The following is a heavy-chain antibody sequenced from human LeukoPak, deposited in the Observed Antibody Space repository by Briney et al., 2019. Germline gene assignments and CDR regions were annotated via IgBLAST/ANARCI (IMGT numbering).Heavy chain of an antibody. J-gene: IGHJ1*01. CDR2: IYYSGST. CDR1: GGSISSGGYY. Sequence: PSETLSLTCTVPGGSISSGGYYWSWIRQHPGKGLEWIGYIYYSGSTYYNPSLKSRVTISVDTSKNQFSLKLSSVTAADTAVYYCASLIAAAGTRGYFQHWGQGTLVTVSS. CDR3: ASLIAAAGTRGYFQH. D-gene: IGHD6-13*01. V-gene: IGHV4-31*03.